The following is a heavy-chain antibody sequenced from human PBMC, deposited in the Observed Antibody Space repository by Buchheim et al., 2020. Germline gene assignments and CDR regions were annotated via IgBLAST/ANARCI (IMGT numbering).Heavy chain of an antibody. D-gene: IGHD1-26*01. CDR2: IGHTGDT. Sequence: QLQLQESGPGLVKPSETLSLTCTVSGGSISSGSYYWGWIRQSPGKGLEWIAIIGHTGDTYYNPSLQSRVTIPVDTSKNQFSLKLSSVTAADTAVYYCARHRTVTGSSLSDYWGQGTL. CDR1: GGSISSGSYY. CDR3: ARHRTVTGSSLSDY. V-gene: IGHV4-39*01. J-gene: IGHJ4*02.